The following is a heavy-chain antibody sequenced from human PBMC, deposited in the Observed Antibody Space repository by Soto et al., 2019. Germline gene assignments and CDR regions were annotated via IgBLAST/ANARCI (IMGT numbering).Heavy chain of an antibody. Sequence: SVKVSCKASGGTFSNYAITWVRQAPGQGLEWMGGIIPIFGTANYAQKFQGRVTITADESTSTAYMELSSLRSEDTAVYYCAKGYSGYDHYGMDVWGQGTTVTVSS. CDR1: GGTFSNYA. D-gene: IGHD5-12*01. V-gene: IGHV1-69*13. J-gene: IGHJ6*02. CDR3: AKGYSGYDHYGMDV. CDR2: IIPIFGTA.